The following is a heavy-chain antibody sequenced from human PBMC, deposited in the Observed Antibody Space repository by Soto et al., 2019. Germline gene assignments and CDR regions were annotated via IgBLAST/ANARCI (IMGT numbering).Heavy chain of an antibody. CDR3: ARDIGAYYDFWSGYYPGYYYYYGMDV. CDR1: GYTFTSYY. J-gene: IGHJ6*02. D-gene: IGHD3-3*01. Sequence: VASVKVSCKASGYTFTSYYMHWVRQAPGQGLEWMGIINPSGGSTSYAQKFQGRVTMTRDTSTSTVYMELSSLRSEDTAVYYCARDIGAYYDFWSGYYPGYYYYYGMDVWGQGXTVTVSS. CDR2: INPSGGST. V-gene: IGHV1-46*01.